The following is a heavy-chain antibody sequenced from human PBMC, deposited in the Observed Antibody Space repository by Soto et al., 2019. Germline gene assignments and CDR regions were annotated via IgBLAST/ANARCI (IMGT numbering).Heavy chain of an antibody. Sequence: PSETLSLTCTVSGGSISSGAYYWSWIRQHPGKGLEWIGYIYYSGSTYYNPSLKSRVTISVDTSKNQFSLKLSSVTAADTAVYYCVIYHSSGSRRFPHWGQCTLLIVST. CDR1: GGSISSGAYY. D-gene: IGHD3-22*01. V-gene: IGHV4-31*03. CDR3: VIYHSSGSRRFPH. CDR2: IYYSGST. J-gene: IGHJ1*01.